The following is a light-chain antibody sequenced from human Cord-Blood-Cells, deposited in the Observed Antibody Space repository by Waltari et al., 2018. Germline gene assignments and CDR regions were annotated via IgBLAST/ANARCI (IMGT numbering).Light chain of an antibody. CDR1: QSLLHSNGYNY. CDR2: LGS. CDR3: MQALQTPT. Sequence: DIVMTQSPLSLPVTPGEPASISCRSSQSLLHSNGYNYLYWYLQKPGPSPQLLFYLGSHRAYGVADRFGGSGSGTDFTLKISRVEDEDVGVYYCMQALQTPTFGQGTKVEIK. V-gene: IGKV2-28*01. J-gene: IGKJ1*01.